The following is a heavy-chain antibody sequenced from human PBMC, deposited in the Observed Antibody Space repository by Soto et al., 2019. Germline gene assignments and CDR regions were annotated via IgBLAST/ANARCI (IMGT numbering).Heavy chain of an antibody. CDR1: GFTVCSNY. CDR3: ARDGRYCSGGSCYYYYYYMDA. D-gene: IGHD2-15*01. Sequence: GGSLRLSCAASGFTVCSNYMSWVRQAPGKGLEWVSLVYSGGSTYYADSVKGRFTISRDNSKNTLYLQMNSLRAEDTAVYYCARDGRYCSGGSCYYYYYYMDAWGKGTTVTVSS. CDR2: VYSGGST. V-gene: IGHV3-66*01. J-gene: IGHJ6*03.